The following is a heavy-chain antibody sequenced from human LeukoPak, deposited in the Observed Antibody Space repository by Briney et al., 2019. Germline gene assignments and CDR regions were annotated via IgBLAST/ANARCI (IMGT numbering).Heavy chain of an antibody. CDR3: ARASFDH. J-gene: IGHJ4*02. Sequence: ASVKVSCKASGYTFVTYGINWVRQAPGQEREWIGWISTYNGNTKYALKFQDRVTLTRDTSTTTAYMELKSLTSDDRAVYYCARASFDHWGQGTLVIVSS. CDR1: GYTFVTYG. CDR2: ISTYNGNT. V-gene: IGHV1-18*01.